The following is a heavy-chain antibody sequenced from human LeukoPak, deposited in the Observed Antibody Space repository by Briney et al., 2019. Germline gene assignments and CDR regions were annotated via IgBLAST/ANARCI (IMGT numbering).Heavy chain of an antibody. Sequence: SVKVSCKASGGTFSSYAISWVRQAPGQGLEWMGRIIPILGIANYAQKFQGRVTITADKSTSTAYMELSSLRSEDTAVYYCARDSITMVRGVIIKGIDYWAREPWSPSPQ. V-gene: IGHV1-69*04. J-gene: IGHJ4*02. CDR2: IIPILGIA. CDR1: GGTFSSYA. D-gene: IGHD3-10*01. CDR3: ARDSITMVRGVIIKGIDY.